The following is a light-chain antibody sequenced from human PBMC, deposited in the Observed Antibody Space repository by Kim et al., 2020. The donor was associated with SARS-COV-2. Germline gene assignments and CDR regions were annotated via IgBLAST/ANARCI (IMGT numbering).Light chain of an antibody. CDR2: ATT. Sequence: SPRERATLSCRASQSVTRNYLAWYRQIPGQAPRLLIYATTTRATGVPGRFSGSGSGTDFTLTICGLEPEDFAVYYCQQYVRSPETFGQGAKVDIK. V-gene: IGKV3-20*01. CDR1: QSVTRNY. CDR3: QQYVRSPET. J-gene: IGKJ1*01.